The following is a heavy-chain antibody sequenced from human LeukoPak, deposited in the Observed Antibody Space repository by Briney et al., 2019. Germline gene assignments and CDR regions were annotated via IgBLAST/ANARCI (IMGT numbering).Heavy chain of an antibody. V-gene: IGHV1-69*06. CDR2: IIPVFGTA. CDR3: AINQAGYCGGGSCYRHEFYYMDV. CDR1: GGTFSTYV. J-gene: IGHJ6*03. D-gene: IGHD2-15*01. Sequence: SVKVSCKASGGTFSTYVISWVRQAPGQGLEWMGGIIPVFGTANYAEKFQDRVTITADKSTSTAYMELSSLRSEDTAMYYCAINQAGYCGGGSCYRHEFYYMDVWGKGTSVTVSS.